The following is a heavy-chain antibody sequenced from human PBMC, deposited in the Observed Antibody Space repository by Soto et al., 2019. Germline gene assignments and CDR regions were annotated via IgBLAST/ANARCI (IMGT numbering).Heavy chain of an antibody. D-gene: IGHD2-15*01. CDR3: ARARWYDAFDV. CDR2: IFHGGNT. J-gene: IGHJ3*01. V-gene: IGHV4-38-2*01. CDR1: GFFISSGNY. Sequence: PSETLSLTCAVSGFFISSGNYWGWIRKPPGKGPEWIGSIFHGGNTYYNPSLKSRVTISVDMSKNQFSLKLNSVTAADTAVYYCARARWYDAFDVWGQGTVVTASS.